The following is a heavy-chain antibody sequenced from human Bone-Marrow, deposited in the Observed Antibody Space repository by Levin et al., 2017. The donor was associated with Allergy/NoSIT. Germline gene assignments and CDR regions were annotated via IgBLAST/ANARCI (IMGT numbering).Heavy chain of an antibody. J-gene: IGHJ6*02. V-gene: IGHV3-7*01. CDR3: AREITVVVAATQDFYYYGMDV. Sequence: GESLKISCAASGFVFSHYWMTWVRQAPGKGLEWVANIKQDGSEKYYVDSVKGRFTISRDNAKNSLYLQINSLRAEDTAVYYCAREITVVVAATQDFYYYGMDVWGQGTTVTVSS. D-gene: IGHD2-15*01. CDR2: IKQDGSEK. CDR1: GFVFSHYW.